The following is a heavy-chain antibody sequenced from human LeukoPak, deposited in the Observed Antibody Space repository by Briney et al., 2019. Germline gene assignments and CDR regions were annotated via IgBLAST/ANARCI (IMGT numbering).Heavy chain of an antibody. CDR2: IYHSGST. D-gene: IGHD4-23*01. CDR3: ARDLHGGNSFTSDWYFDL. V-gene: IGHV4-4*02. Sequence: SETLSLTCAVSGGSISISNSNWWSWVRQPPGKGLEWIGEIYHSGSTNYNPSLKSRVTISVDKSKNQFSLKLSSVTAADTAVYYCARDLHGGNSFTSDWYFDLWGRGTLVTVCS. J-gene: IGHJ2*01. CDR1: GGSISISNSNW.